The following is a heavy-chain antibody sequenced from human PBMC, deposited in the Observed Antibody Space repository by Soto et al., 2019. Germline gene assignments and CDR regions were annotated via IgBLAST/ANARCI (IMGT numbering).Heavy chain of an antibody. CDR1: GFAFSSHA. CDR2: INGRGDGT. J-gene: IGHJ3*02. Sequence: GGSLRLSCAASGFAFSSHAMNWVRQAPGKGLEWVSAINGRGDGTYYADSVKGRFTISRDHSKNTVHLQMNSLRAEDTAVYYCAKGKTYDSGWKLDALDMWGQGTLVTVSS. D-gene: IGHD6-19*01. V-gene: IGHV3-23*01. CDR3: AKGKTYDSGWKLDALDM.